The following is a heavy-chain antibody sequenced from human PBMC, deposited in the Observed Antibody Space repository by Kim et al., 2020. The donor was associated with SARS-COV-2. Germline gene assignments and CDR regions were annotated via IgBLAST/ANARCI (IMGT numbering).Heavy chain of an antibody. V-gene: IGHV5-10-1*01. D-gene: IGHD3-10*01. J-gene: IGHJ6*02. Sequence: GESLKISCKGSGYSFTSYWISWVRQMPGKGLEWMGRIDPSDSYTNYSPSFQGHVTISADKSISTAYLQWSSLKASDTAMYYCARLLISGDPNWFGELLESGYGMDVWGQGTTVTVSS. CDR2: IDPSDSYT. CDR1: GYSFTSYW. CDR3: ARLLISGDPNWFGELLESGYGMDV.